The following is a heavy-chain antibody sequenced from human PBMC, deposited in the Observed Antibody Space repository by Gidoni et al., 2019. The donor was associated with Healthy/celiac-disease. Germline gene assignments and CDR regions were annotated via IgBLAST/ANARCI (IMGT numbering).Heavy chain of an antibody. D-gene: IGHD2-15*01. Sequence: QVQLVESGGGLVKPGGSLRLSCAASGFTFSDYYMSWIRQAPGKGLEWFSYISSSSSYTNYADSVKGRFTISRDNAKNSLYLQMNSLRAEDTAVYYCARVCSGGSCHYGMDVWGQGTTVTVSS. CDR3: ARVCSGGSCHYGMDV. CDR2: ISSSSSYT. J-gene: IGHJ6*02. V-gene: IGHV3-11*06. CDR1: GFTFSDYY.